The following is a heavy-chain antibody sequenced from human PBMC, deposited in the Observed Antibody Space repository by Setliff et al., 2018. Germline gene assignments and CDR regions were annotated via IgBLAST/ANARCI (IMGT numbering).Heavy chain of an antibody. Sequence: SETLSLTCTVSDDSISSRHYYWSWIRQPAGKGLEWIGQIYTSWSSNYNPSLKGRASLSIDASKRQFSLKLTSVTAADTAVYYCARTGTYRYFDYWGQGTRVTVSS. J-gene: IGHJ4*02. CDR1: DDSISSRHYY. V-gene: IGHV4-61*09. CDR2: IYTSWSS. CDR3: ARTGTYRYFDY. D-gene: IGHD1-1*01.